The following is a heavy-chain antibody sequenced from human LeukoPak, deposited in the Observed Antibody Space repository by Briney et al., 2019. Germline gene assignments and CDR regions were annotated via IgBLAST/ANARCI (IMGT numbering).Heavy chain of an antibody. Sequence: PSETLSLTCTVSGGSISSYYWNWLRQPPGKGLEWIAYIYYSGSTNYNPSLKSRVTFSVDTSKNQFSLKLTSVTAADTAVYYCARWGETSALRVHAFDIWGQGTMVTVSS. CDR3: ARWGETSALRVHAFDI. D-gene: IGHD3-10*01. CDR1: GGSISSYY. J-gene: IGHJ3*02. V-gene: IGHV4-59*01. CDR2: IYYSGST.